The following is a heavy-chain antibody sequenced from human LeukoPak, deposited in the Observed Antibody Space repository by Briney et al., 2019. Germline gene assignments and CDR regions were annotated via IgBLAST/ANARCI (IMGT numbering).Heavy chain of an antibody. CDR3: ARWGGGSYYDFDY. CDR2: IYYSGST. J-gene: IGHJ4*02. CDR1: GGSISSSSYY. V-gene: IGHV4-39*07. D-gene: IGHD1-26*01. Sequence: SETLSLTCTVSGGSISSSSYYWGWIRQPPGKGLEWIGSIYYSGSTYYNPSLKSRVAISVDTSKNQFSLRLSSVTAADPAVYYCARWGGGSYYDFDYWGQGTLVTVSS.